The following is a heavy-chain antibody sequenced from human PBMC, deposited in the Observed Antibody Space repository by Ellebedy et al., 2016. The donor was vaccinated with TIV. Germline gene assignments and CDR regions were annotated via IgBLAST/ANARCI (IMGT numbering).Heavy chain of an antibody. D-gene: IGHD3-10*01. CDR1: GGSMANSY. J-gene: IGHJ4*02. CDR2: IYYSGST. V-gene: IGHV4-59*01. CDR3: ARMVRGVIIAFDY. Sequence: MPSETLSLTCAVSGGSMANSYWNCLRQPPGKGLEWIGYIYYSGSTNYNPSLKSRVTISVDTSKNQFSLKLSSVTAADTAVYDCARMVRGVIIAFDYWGQGTLVTVAS.